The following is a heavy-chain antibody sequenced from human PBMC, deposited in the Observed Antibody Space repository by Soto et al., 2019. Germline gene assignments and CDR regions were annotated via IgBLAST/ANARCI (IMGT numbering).Heavy chain of an antibody. D-gene: IGHD4-4*01. J-gene: IGHJ3*02. CDR3: ARVRVVYSKGDAFDI. Sequence: ASVKVSCKASGYTFTSYGISWVRQAPGQGLEWMGWISAYNGNTSYAQKLQGRVTMTTDTSTSTAYMELRSLRSDDTAVYYCARVRVVYSKGDAFDIWGQGTMVTVSS. CDR1: GYTFTSYG. CDR2: ISAYNGNT. V-gene: IGHV1-18*04.